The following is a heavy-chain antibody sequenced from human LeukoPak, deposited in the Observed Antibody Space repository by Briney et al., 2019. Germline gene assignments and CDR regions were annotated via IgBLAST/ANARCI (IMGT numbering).Heavy chain of an antibody. CDR2: MNPNSGNT. J-gene: IGHJ6*02. CDR1: GYTYTSYD. V-gene: IGHV1-8*01. CDR3: ARVGYYYYGMDV. Sequence: ASVKVSCTASGYTYTSYDINWVRQATGQGLEWMGWMNPNSGNTGYAQKFQGRVTMTRNTSISTAYMELSSLRSEDTAVYYCARVGYYYYGMDVWGQGTTVTVSS.